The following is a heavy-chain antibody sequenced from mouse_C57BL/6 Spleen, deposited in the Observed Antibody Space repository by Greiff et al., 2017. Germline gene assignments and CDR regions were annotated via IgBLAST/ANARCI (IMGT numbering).Heavy chain of an antibody. Sequence: EVMLVESGGGLVKPGGSLKLSCAASGFTFSSYAMSWVRQTPEKRLEWVATISDGGSYTYSPSNVKGRYTISRDNAKNNLYLQLSHLKSEDTAIYYCARNYVSMLCFAFWGQGTGVTVSA. V-gene: IGHV5-4*03. CDR3: ARNYVSMLCFAF. D-gene: IGHD1-1*01. CDR1: GFTFSSYA. CDR2: ISDGGSYT. J-gene: IGHJ3*01.